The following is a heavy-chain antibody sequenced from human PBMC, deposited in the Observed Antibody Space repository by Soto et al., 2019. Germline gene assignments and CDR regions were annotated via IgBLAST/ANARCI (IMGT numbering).Heavy chain of an antibody. CDR2: IYHSGST. J-gene: IGHJ6*02. CDR3: ARVSGSYYYGMDV. V-gene: IGHV4-4*02. CDR1: GGSISSSNW. D-gene: IGHD1-26*01. Sequence: TLSLTCAVSGGSISSSNWWSWVRQPPGKGLEWIGEIYHSGSTNYNPSLKSRVTISVDKSKKQFSLKLSSVTTADTAAYYCARVSGSYYYGMDVWGQGTTVTVSS.